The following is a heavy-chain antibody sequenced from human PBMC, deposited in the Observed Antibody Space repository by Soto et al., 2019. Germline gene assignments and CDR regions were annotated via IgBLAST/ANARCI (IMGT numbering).Heavy chain of an antibody. J-gene: IGHJ5*02. CDR1: GFTFSNYG. CDR2: IWPDGNNK. V-gene: IGHV3-33*01. D-gene: IGHD1-26*01. Sequence: QVQLVESGGGVVQPGRSLRLSCAASGFTFSNYGIHWVRQAPGKGLEWVAVIWPDGNNKYYPDSVKGRFTISRDNSKNPLYLQMKSLRGEDTAVYYCARAGIVETTQLGWFDPWGQGTLVTVSS. CDR3: ARAGIVETTQLGWFDP.